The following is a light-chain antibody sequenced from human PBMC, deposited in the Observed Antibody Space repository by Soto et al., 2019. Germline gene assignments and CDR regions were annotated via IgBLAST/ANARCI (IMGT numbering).Light chain of an antibody. Sequence: EIAMTQSPATLSMSPGERATLSCRANQRLTSNLAWYQQKPAQAPRLLIYGASTRAIGIPARFSGSGSGTDFRPTISNLQSEDFAVYYCEYYNNWLSTFGPGTKEHIK. CDR1: QRLTSN. J-gene: IGKJ3*01. CDR2: GAS. V-gene: IGKV3-15*01. CDR3: EYYNNWLST.